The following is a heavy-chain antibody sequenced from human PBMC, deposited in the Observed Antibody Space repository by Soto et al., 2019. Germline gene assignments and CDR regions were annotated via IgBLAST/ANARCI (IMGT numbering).Heavy chain of an antibody. CDR3: AVVDSTGNWFDP. V-gene: IGHV4-39*01. CDR2: MYYSGTT. CDR1: GGSISSSDFY. D-gene: IGHD6-25*01. Sequence: SETLSLTCTVCGGSISSSDFYWGWLRQTPGKGLEFIGSMYYSGTTYYNPSLKSRVTISVDTSKNQFTLKLISVTAADTAVYYCAVVDSTGNWFDPWGEGALVTVSS. J-gene: IGHJ5*02.